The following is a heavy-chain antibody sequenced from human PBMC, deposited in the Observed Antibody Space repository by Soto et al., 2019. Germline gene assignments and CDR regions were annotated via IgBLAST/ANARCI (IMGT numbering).Heavy chain of an antibody. Sequence: ASVKVSCKVSGYTLTELSMHWVRQAPGKGLEWMGGFDPEDGETIYAQKFQGRVTMTEDTSTDTAYMELSSLRSEDTAEYYCATPAWGYSSSWGYFDYWGQGTLVTVSS. CDR3: ATPAWGYSSSWGYFDY. J-gene: IGHJ4*02. V-gene: IGHV1-24*01. CDR2: FDPEDGET. CDR1: GYTLTELS. D-gene: IGHD6-13*01.